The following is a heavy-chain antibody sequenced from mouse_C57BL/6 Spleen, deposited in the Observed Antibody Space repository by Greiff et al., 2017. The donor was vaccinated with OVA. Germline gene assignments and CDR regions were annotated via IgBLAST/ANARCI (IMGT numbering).Heavy chain of an antibody. J-gene: IGHJ4*01. Sequence: VQLQQPGAELVRPGTSVKLSCKASGYTFTSYWMHWVKQRPGQGLEWIGVIDPSDSYTNYNQKFKGKATLTVDTSSSTAYMQLSSLTSEDSAVYYCAHAMDYWGQGTSVTVSS. V-gene: IGHV1-59*01. CDR3: AHAMDY. CDR1: GYTFTSYW. CDR2: IDPSDSYT.